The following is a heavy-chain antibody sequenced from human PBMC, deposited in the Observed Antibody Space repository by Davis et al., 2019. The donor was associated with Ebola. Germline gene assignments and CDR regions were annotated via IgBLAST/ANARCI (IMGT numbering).Heavy chain of an antibody. CDR2: IIPVFDTT. Sequence: SVKVSCKASGDTLNNNAITWVRQAPGQGLEWMGRIIPVFDTTNYAPKVQGRVTITADESTNTAYMEMSGLKPEDTAVYYCVRDTIDNINYYQDFDYWGQGSLVTVSS. V-gene: IGHV1-69*13. CDR1: GDTLNNNA. D-gene: IGHD4-11*01. CDR3: VRDTIDNINYYQDFDY. J-gene: IGHJ4*02.